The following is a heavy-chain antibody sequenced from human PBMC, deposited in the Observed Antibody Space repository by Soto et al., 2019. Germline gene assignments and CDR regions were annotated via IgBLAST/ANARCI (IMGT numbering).Heavy chain of an antibody. Sequence: VGSLRLSCAASGFTFSSYSMNWVRQAPGKGLEWVSSISSSSSYIYYADSVKGRFTISRDNAKNSLYLQMNSLRAEDTAVYYCARLRYSSSWYYFDYWGQGTLVTVSS. CDR3: ARLRYSSSWYYFDY. CDR2: ISSSSSYI. CDR1: GFTFSSYS. V-gene: IGHV3-21*01. D-gene: IGHD6-13*01. J-gene: IGHJ4*02.